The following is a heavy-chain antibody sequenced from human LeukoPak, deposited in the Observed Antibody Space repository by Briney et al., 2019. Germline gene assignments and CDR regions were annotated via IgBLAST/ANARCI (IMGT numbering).Heavy chain of an antibody. V-gene: IGHV4-34*01. Sequence: SETLSLTCAVYGGSFSGYYWSWIRQPPGKGLEWIGEINHSGSTNYNPSLKSRVTISVDTSKNQFSLKLSSVTAAGTAVYYCAPTTVTKYAFDIWGQGTMVTVSS. D-gene: IGHD4-17*01. CDR2: INHSGST. CDR3: APTTVTKYAFDI. CDR1: GGSFSGYY. J-gene: IGHJ3*02.